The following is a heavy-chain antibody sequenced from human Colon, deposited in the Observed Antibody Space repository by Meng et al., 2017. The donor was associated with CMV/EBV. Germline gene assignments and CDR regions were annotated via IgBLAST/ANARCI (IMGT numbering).Heavy chain of an antibody. V-gene: IGHV1-18*01. CDR1: CSSCG. CDR2: SSAYNDHT. D-gene: IGHD3-3*01. CDR3: AWAFGHNFWNGDYRSYFYY. Sequence: CSSCGGTCLRRGPGQALGWVGWSSAYNDHTDYTQKLQGRLSLTTEASTYTAYMELRRLRSDDTAVYYCAWAFGHNFWNGDYRSYFYYWGQGSLVTVSS. J-gene: IGHJ4*02.